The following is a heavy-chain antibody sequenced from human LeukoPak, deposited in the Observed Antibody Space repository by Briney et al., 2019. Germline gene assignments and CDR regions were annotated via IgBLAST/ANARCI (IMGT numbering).Heavy chain of an antibody. CDR1: GGTFSSYA. Sequence: GSSVKVSCKASGGTFSSYAISWVRQAPGQGLEWMGGIIPIFGTANYAQKFQGRVTMTEDTSTDTAYMELSSLRSEDTAVYYCATDHWELLDYWGQGTLVTVSS. D-gene: IGHD1-26*01. CDR2: IIPIFGTA. J-gene: IGHJ4*02. V-gene: IGHV1-69*06. CDR3: ATDHWELLDY.